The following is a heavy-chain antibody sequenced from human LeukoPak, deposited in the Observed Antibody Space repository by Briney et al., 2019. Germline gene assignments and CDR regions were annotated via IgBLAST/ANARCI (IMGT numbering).Heavy chain of an antibody. Sequence: PGGSLRLSCAASGLTFSSYGLSWVRQAPGKGLEWVSVIYSGGSTYYADSVKGRFTISRDNSKNTLYLQMNSLRAEDTAVYYCASGSGSYRTPYYYMDVWGKGTTVTVSS. CDR1: GLTFSSYG. CDR2: IYSGGST. V-gene: IGHV3-53*01. CDR3: ASGSGSYRTPYYYMDV. D-gene: IGHD3-10*01. J-gene: IGHJ6*03.